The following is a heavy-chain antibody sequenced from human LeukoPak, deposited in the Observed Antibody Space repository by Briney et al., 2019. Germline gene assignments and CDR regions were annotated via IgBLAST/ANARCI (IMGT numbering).Heavy chain of an antibody. CDR1: GFSFSIYA. CDR3: AKDREVLRSLEWFFDY. J-gene: IGHJ4*02. D-gene: IGHD3-3*01. V-gene: IGHV3-23*01. Sequence: QTGGSLRLSCAASGFSFSIYAMSWVRQAPGKGLEWVSGITGSGGGTYYADSVKGRFTISRDNSKNTLYLQMNSLGAEDTAVYSCAKDREVLRSLEWFFDYWGRGTLVTVSS. CDR2: ITGSGGGT.